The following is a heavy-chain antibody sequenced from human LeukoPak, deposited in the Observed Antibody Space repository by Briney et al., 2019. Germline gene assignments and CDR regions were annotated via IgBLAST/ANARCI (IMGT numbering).Heavy chain of an antibody. J-gene: IGHJ6*03. CDR2: IYYSGST. D-gene: IGHD3-16*02. V-gene: IGHV4-39*07. Sequence: SETLSLTCTVSGGSISSSSYYWGWIRQPPGKGLEWIGSIYYSGSTYYNPSLKSRVTISVDTSKNQFSLKLSSVTAADTAVYYCARVMRRLDDYVWGSYRGYYYMDVWGKGTTVTISS. CDR1: GGSISSSSYY. CDR3: ARVMRRLDDYVWGSYRGYYYMDV.